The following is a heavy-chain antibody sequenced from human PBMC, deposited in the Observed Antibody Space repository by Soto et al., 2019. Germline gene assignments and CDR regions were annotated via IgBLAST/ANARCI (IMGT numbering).Heavy chain of an antibody. J-gene: IGHJ6*02. CDR2: IIPIFGTA. D-gene: IGHD4-17*01. CDR1: GGTFSSYA. CDR3: ARVGGTVTTPNYYYYYGMDV. Sequence: QVQLVQSGAEVKKPGSSVKVSCKASGGTFSSYAISWVRQAPGQGLEWMGGIIPIFGTANYAQKFQGRGTITADESTSTADRELSSLRSEDTAVYYCARVGGTVTTPNYYYYYGMDVWGQGTTVTVSS. V-gene: IGHV1-69*12.